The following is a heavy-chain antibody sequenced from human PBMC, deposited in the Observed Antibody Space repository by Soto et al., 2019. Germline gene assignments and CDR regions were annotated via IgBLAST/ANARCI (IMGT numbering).Heavy chain of an antibody. CDR1: GFTFSSYA. J-gene: IGHJ6*03. Sequence: QVQLVESGGGVVQPGRSLRLSCEASGFTFSSYAMHWVRKAPGKGLEWVAVISHDGNVNYYSESVKGRLTLSRDNSKDNLYLQMDSLRTEDTAVYFCAKDEYWESHFYYFMDLWGKGTPVTVSS. D-gene: IGHD2-8*02. CDR2: ISHDGNVN. CDR3: AKDEYWESHFYYFMDL. V-gene: IGHV3-30*18.